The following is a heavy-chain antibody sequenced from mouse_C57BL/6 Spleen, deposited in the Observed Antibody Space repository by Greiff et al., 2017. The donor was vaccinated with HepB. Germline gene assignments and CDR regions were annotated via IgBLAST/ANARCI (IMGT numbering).Heavy chain of an antibody. V-gene: IGHV3-6*01. CDR1: GYSITSGYY. J-gene: IGHJ3*01. CDR2: ISYDGSN. D-gene: IGHD2-2*01. Sequence: DVKLVESGPGLVKPSQSLSLTCSVTGYSITSGYYWNWIRQFPGNKLEWMGYISYDGSNNYNPSLKNRISITRDTSKNQFFLKLNSVTTEDTATYYCAGTRGYPFAYWGQGTLVTVSA. CDR3: AGTRGYPFAY.